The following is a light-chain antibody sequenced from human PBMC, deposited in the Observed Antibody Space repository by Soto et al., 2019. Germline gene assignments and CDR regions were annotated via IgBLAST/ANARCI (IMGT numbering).Light chain of an antibody. CDR2: DAS. J-gene: IGKJ1*01. V-gene: IGKV1-5*01. Sequence: DIQMTQSPSTLSASVGDRVTITCRASQSISSWLAWYQQKPGKAPKLLIYDASSLASGVPSRFSGSGSGTEFTLTISRLQPDDFATYYCQQYNSYSPRTFGQGTKVDIK. CDR1: QSISSW. CDR3: QQYNSYSPRT.